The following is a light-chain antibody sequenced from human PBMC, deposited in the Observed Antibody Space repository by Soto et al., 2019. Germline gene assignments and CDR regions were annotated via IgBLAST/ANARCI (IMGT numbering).Light chain of an antibody. CDR1: QNVANY. CDR2: ESS. CDR3: QQYKNWPFS. V-gene: IGKV3-11*01. J-gene: IGKJ5*01. Sequence: EIVLTQSPATLSLSPGERATLSCRASQNVANYLDWYQQKPGQAPRLLIYESSNRATGIAARFSGSGSGTDFTRTISSLEPEDFAVYFCQQYKNWPFSFGQGTLRESK.